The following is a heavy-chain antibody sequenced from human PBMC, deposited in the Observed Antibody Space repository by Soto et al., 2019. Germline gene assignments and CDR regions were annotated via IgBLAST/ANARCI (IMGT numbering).Heavy chain of an antibody. CDR1: GFLFRNYE. Sequence: EVRLVESGGDLVKSGGSLRLSWVGSGFLFRNYEMNWVRQAPGKGLEWLAHISTTGGHVSHSDSVKVRFTISKDNTKHTVYRQMNSLRTEDRVVYYCMNQPHWARPFRSWGEGPMVDVSP. CDR2: ISTTGGHV. CDR3: MNQPHWARPFRS. V-gene: IGHV3-48*03. D-gene: IGHD7-27*01. J-gene: IGHJ5*02.